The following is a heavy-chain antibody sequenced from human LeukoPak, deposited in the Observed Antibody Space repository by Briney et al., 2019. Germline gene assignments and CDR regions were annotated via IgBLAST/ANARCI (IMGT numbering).Heavy chain of an antibody. V-gene: IGHV3-66*01. J-gene: IGHJ3*02. CDR1: GFTVSSNY. CDR2: IYSGGST. Sequence: GGSLRLSCAASGFTVSSNYMSWVRQAPGKGLEWVSVIYSGGSTYYADSVKGRFTISRDNSKNTLYLQMNSLRAEDTAVYYCARDFEPSGLGAFDIWGQGTMVTVSS. CDR3: ARDFEPSGLGAFDI. D-gene: IGHD1-14*01.